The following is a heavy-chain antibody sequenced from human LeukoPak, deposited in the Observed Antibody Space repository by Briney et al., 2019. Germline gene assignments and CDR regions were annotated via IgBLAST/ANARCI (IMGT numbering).Heavy chain of an antibody. V-gene: IGHV1-3*01. CDR3: ARGPACSGGSRYYWFDP. CDR1: GYTFTNYT. Sequence: ASVKVSCKASGYTFTNYTMHWVRQAPGQRLEWMGWIAAGNGNTRYSQKFQDRVTITRDTSASTAYMELSSLRAEDTAVYYCARGPACSGGSRYYWFDPWGQGTLVTVSS. CDR2: IAAGNGNT. D-gene: IGHD2-15*01. J-gene: IGHJ5*02.